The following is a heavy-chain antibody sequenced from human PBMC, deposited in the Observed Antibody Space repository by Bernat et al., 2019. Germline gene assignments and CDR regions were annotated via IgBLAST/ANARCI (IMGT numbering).Heavy chain of an antibody. J-gene: IGHJ3*02. D-gene: IGHD4-17*01. CDR1: GGSISSYY. V-gene: IGHV4-59*01. CDR3: ARDSHYGDHPGGAFDI. CDR2: IYYSGST. Sequence: QVQLQESGPGLVKPSETLSLTCTVSGGSISSYYWSWIRQPPGKGLEWIGYIYYSGSTNYNPSLKSRVTISVDTSKNQFSLKLSSVTAADTAVYYCARDSHYGDHPGGAFDIWGQGTMVTVSS.